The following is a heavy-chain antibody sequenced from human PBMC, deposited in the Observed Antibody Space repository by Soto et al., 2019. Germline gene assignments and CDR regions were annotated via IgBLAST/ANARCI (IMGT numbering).Heavy chain of an antibody. CDR1: GFTFSSYS. J-gene: IGHJ6*02. D-gene: IGHD3-3*01. Sequence: KPWWSLRLSCSASGFTFSSYSMNWFRQAPGKGLEWVSSISSSSSYIYYADSVKGRFTISRDNAKNSLYLQMNSLRAEDTAVYYCASHDYDFWSGAMDVWGQGTTVTVS. CDR3: ASHDYDFWSGAMDV. CDR2: ISSSSSYI. V-gene: IGHV3-21*01.